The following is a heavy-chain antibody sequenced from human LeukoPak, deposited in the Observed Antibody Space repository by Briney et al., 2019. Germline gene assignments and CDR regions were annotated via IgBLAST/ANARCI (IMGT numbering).Heavy chain of an antibody. Sequence: GGSLRLSCAASGFTFSNDPMSWVRQTPGKGLEWVSTINSSGGSTYYADSVKGRFTISRDNSKNTLYLQMNSLRAEDTAVYYCARVIAARAKYYYYYYMDVWGKGTTVTVSS. CDR3: ARVIAARAKYYYYYYMDV. CDR2: INSSGGST. CDR1: GFTFSNDP. D-gene: IGHD6-6*01. J-gene: IGHJ6*03. V-gene: IGHV3-23*01.